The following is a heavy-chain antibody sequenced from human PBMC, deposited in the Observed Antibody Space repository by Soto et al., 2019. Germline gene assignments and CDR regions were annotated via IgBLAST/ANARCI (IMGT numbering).Heavy chain of an antibody. CDR1: GYTFTGHY. V-gene: IGHV1-2*02. CDR2: IGPASGDT. Sequence: QVQLVQSGAEVKKPGASVKVSCKASGYTFTGHYTHWVRQAPGQGPEWMGEIGPASGDTRYAQKFQGRVTMTRDTSITTVYMELNNLSPDDTAVYYCGRGRSGQLVVFYWGQGTPVTVSS. CDR3: GRGRSGQLVVFY. J-gene: IGHJ4*02. D-gene: IGHD3-10*01.